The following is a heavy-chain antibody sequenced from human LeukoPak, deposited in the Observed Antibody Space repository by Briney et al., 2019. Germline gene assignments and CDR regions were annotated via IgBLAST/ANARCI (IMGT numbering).Heavy chain of an antibody. CDR1: GYIYTGYY. Sequence: ASVKVSCKASGYIYTGYYIHWVRQAPGQGLEWMGWISAYNGNTNYAQKLQGRVTMTTDTSISTAYMELSRLRSDDTAVYYCARVYYDAFDIWGQGTMVTVSS. D-gene: IGHD3-10*01. J-gene: IGHJ3*02. CDR2: ISAYNGNT. V-gene: IGHV1-18*04. CDR3: ARVYYDAFDI.